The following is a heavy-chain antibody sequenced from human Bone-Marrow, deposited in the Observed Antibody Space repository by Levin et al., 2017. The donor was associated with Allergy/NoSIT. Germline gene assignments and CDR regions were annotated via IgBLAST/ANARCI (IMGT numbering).Heavy chain of an antibody. CDR3: ARGTVIEPRQLVYMDV. D-gene: IGHD6-6*01. Sequence: SVKVSCKMSADNFFQYAIHWVRQAPGQGLEWMGGIIPVFGTTNYAQKFQDRVTISADSSASTGYLELRTLRQEDTARYYCARGTVIEPRQLVYMDVWGNGTTVTVSS. V-gene: IGHV1-69*06. CDR1: ADNFFQYA. J-gene: IGHJ6*03. CDR2: IIPVFGTT.